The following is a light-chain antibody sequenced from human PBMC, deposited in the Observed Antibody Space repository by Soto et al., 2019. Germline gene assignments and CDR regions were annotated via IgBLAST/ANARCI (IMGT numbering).Light chain of an antibody. Sequence: QSVLTQPGSVSGSPGQSITISCTGTSSDVCGYNYVSWYQQHPGKAPKLMIYEVSNRPSGVSNRSSGSKSGNTASLTISGLQAEDEADYYCSSYTSSTFYVFGTGTKSPS. CDR2: EVS. CDR3: SSYTSSTFYV. V-gene: IGLV2-14*01. CDR1: SSDVCGYNY. J-gene: IGLJ1*01.